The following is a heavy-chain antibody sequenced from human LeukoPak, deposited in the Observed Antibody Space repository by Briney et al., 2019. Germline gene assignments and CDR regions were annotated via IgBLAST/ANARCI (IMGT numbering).Heavy chain of an antibody. CDR2: ISPSSTRI. V-gene: IGHV3-48*04. D-gene: IGHD1-7*01. J-gene: IGHJ4*02. Sequence: GGSLRLSCAASGFTFSSYNMNWVRQAPGKGLEWVSYISPSSTRIDYAASVRGRFTISRDNAKSSLYLQVNSLRAEDTAVYCCARMNYVSSGWGAPFDDWGQGTLVTVSS. CDR1: GFTFSSYN. CDR3: ARMNYVSSGWGAPFDD.